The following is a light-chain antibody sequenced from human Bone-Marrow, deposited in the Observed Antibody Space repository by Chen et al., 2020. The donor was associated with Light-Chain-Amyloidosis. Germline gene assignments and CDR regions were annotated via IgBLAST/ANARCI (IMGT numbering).Light chain of an antibody. V-gene: IGKV3-20*01. CDR2: GSS. CDR3: QQYGTSPLT. Sequence: EIVLTQSPGTLSLSPGEGANLSCRASQTISSNYLTWYQQKFGQAPRLLIYGSSSRATGIPDRFTGSVSGTDFTLTINRLEPEDFAMYYYQQYGTSPLTFGGGTKVEIK. J-gene: IGKJ4*01. CDR1: QTISSNY.